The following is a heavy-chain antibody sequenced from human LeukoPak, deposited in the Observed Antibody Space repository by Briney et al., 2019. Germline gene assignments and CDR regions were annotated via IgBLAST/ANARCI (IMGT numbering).Heavy chain of an antibody. V-gene: IGHV4-59*08. J-gene: IGHJ4*02. CDR3: ARRRVAGTHFDY. CDR1: GGSISSYY. Sequence: PSETLSLTCTVSGGSISSYYWSWIRQPPGKGLDWIGYIYYSGSTNYNPSLKSRVTISVDTSKNQFSLKLSSVTAADTAVYYCARRRVAGTHFDYWGQGTLVTVSS. D-gene: IGHD6-19*01. CDR2: IYYSGST.